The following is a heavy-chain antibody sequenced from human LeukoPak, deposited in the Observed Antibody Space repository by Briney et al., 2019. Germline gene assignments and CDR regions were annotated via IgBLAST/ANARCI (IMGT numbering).Heavy chain of an antibody. Sequence: GGSLRLSCAASGFTFSNSGMHWVRQAPGKGLEWVAVIWYDGSNKYYADSVKGRFTISRDHSKNTLYLQMKSLRAEDTAVYYCARELEIAVAGTLGYWGQETLVTVSS. CDR3: ARELEIAVAGTLGY. CDR2: IWYDGSNK. CDR1: GFTFSNSG. D-gene: IGHD6-19*01. V-gene: IGHV3-33*08. J-gene: IGHJ4*02.